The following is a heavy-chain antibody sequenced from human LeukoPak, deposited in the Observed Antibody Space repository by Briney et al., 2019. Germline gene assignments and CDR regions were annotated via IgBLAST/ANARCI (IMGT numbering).Heavy chain of an antibody. D-gene: IGHD6-19*01. CDR1: GYTFTGYY. Sequence: ASVTVSCKASGYTFTGYYMHWVRQAPGQGLEWMGWINPNSGGTNYAQKFQGRVTMTRDTSISTAYMELSRLRSDDTAVYYCARDDSSGWYWFDPWGQGTLVTVSS. CDR3: ARDDSSGWYWFDP. V-gene: IGHV1-2*02. CDR2: INPNSGGT. J-gene: IGHJ5*02.